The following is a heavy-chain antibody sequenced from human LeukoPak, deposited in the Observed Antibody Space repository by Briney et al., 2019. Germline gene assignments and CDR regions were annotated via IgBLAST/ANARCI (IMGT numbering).Heavy chain of an antibody. D-gene: IGHD6-13*01. Sequence: SETLSLTCTVSGGSISSSSYYWSWIRQPPGKGLEWIGYIYYSGSTNYNPSLKSRVTISVDTSKNQFSLKLSSVTAADTAVYYCARGAADSSSGFGYWGQGTLVTVSS. J-gene: IGHJ4*02. CDR2: IYYSGST. CDR1: GGSISSSSYY. CDR3: ARGAADSSSGFGY. V-gene: IGHV4-61*01.